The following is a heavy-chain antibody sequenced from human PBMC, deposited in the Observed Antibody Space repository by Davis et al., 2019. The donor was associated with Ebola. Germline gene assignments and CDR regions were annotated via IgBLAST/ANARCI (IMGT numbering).Heavy chain of an antibody. CDR2: INPSGGSI. D-gene: IGHD2-15*01. J-gene: IGHJ5*02. CDR1: GYTFTGYY. CDR3: ARIVVVVAATKRGGWFDP. Sequence: ASVKVSCKASGYTFTGYYMHWVRQAPGQGLEWMGIINPSGGSISHAQKFQGRVTMTRDTSTSKVYMELSSLRSDDTAVYYCARIVVVVAATKRGGWFDPWGQGTLVTVSS. V-gene: IGHV1-46*01.